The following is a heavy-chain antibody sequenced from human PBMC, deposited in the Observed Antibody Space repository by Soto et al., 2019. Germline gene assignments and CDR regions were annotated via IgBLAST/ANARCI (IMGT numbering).Heavy chain of an antibody. D-gene: IGHD6-19*01. CDR1: GFTFNDYY. Sequence: LRLSCEGSGFTFNDYYMTWIRQAPGKGLEWVAYINTLSTAIYYADSVKGRFTISRDNAKNSLYLQMNGLRAEDTATYYCARRLQWQLRPLDSWGRGTLVTASS. CDR3: ARRLQWQLRPLDS. J-gene: IGHJ4*02. V-gene: IGHV3-11*01. CDR2: INTLSTAI.